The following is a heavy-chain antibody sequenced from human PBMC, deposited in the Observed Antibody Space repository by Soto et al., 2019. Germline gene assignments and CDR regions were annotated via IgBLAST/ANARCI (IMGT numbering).Heavy chain of an antibody. D-gene: IGHD3-3*01. CDR1: GDSIRSYY. V-gene: IGHV4-59*01. CDR3: ARADFWSGFYAFEH. J-gene: IGHJ4*02. Sequence: SETLSLTCSVSGDSIRSYYWNWMRQTPGKGLEWIGYFYYSGSTNYNPSLNDRVTISADTPKNQFPLRLTSVTAADPAVYYCARADFWSGFYAFEHWGPGLRVTVSS. CDR2: FYYSGST.